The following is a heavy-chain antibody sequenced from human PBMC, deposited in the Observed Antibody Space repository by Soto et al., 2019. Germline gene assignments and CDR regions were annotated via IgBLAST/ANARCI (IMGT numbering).Heavy chain of an antibody. D-gene: IGHD3-16*02. CDR3: ARDGIMITFGGVIVNYFDY. CDR1: GFTFSSYS. J-gene: IGHJ4*02. V-gene: IGHV3-21*01. Sequence: GGSPRLSCAASGFTFSSYSMNWVRQAPGKGLEWVSSISSSSSYIYYADSVKGRFTISRDNAKNSLYLQMNSLRAEDTAVYYCARDGIMITFGGVIVNYFDYWGQGTLVTVSS. CDR2: ISSSSSYI.